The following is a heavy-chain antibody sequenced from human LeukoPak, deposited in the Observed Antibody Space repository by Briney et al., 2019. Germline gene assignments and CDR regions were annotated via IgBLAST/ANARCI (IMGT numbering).Heavy chain of an antibody. D-gene: IGHD3-22*01. CDR1: GDSISSGGYY. V-gene: IGHV4-31*01. CDR3: ARRKTFYYDISGMGLFDY. CDR2: IYYSGNT. Sequence: PSETLSLTCTVAGDSISSGGYYWSWSRQYPEKGLEWIGYIYYSGNTYYNPSLTGPVSISVDMSNVQFSLRISSVTAADKGVYYCARRKTFYYDISGMGLFDYWGQGTLVTVSS. J-gene: IGHJ4*02.